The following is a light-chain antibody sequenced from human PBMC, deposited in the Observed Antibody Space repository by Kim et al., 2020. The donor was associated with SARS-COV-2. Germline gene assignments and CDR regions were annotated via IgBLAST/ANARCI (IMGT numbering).Light chain of an antibody. J-gene: IGKJ4*01. CDR1: QSVRTF. Sequence: PEDRPTLSSRSRQSVRTFLAWCQHRPGQSPRRLIYDASNRATGITARFSGSGSGTDFTLTISSLQPEDFAVYYCQQRSNWGAFGGGTKLEI. CDR2: DAS. CDR3: QQRSNWGA. V-gene: IGKV3-11*01.